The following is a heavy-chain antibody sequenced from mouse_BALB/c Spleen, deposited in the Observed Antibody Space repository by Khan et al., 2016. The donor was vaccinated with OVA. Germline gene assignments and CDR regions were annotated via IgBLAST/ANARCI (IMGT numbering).Heavy chain of an antibody. D-gene: IGHD2-3*01. J-gene: IGHJ4*01. CDR3: ARDGSRYNYAMDY. CDR1: GYSITIDYA. Sequence: EVQLQESGPGLVQPSQSLSLTCTVTGYSITIDYAWNWIRQFPGNKLEWMGYISYSGSTSYNPALKSRISITRDTSKNQFFLQLNSVTTEDTATYYCARDGSRYNYAMDYWGQGTSVTVSS. CDR2: ISYSGST. V-gene: IGHV3-2*02.